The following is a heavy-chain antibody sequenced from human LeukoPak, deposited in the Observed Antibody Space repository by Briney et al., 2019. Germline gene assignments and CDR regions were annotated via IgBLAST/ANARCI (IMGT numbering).Heavy chain of an antibody. CDR1: GGXFSGYY. CDR3: ARDSLYYGSGSYLGFDP. Sequence: SETLSLTCAVYGGXFSGYYCSWIRQPPGKGLEWIGEINHSGSTNYNASLKSRVTISVDTSKNQFSLKLSSVTAADTAVYYCARDSLYYGSGSYLGFDPWGQGTMVTVSS. V-gene: IGHV4-34*01. CDR2: INHSGST. D-gene: IGHD3-10*01. J-gene: IGHJ5*02.